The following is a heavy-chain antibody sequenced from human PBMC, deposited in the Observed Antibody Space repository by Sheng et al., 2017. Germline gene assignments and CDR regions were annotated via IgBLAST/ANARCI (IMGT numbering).Heavy chain of an antibody. CDR1: GGSISSSNW. CDR3: SMIVVDDAFDI. CDR2: IYHSGST. V-gene: IGHV4-4*02. J-gene: IGHJ3*02. Sequence: QVQLQQWGAGLLKPSETLSLTCAVSGGSISSSNWWSWVRQPPGKGLEWIGEIYHSGSTNYNPSLKSRVTISVDKSKNQFSLKLSSVTAADTAVYYCSMIVVDDAFDIWGQGTMVTVSS. D-gene: IGHD3-22*01.